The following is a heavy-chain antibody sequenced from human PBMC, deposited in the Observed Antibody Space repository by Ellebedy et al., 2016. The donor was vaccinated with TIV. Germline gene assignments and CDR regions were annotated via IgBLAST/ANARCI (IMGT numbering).Heavy chain of an antibody. V-gene: IGHV1-2*02. D-gene: IGHD3-22*01. Sequence: ASVKVSCXASGYTFTDYYMHWVRQAPGQGLEWMGWINPNSGDTDYAQKFQGRVAMTRDTSISTAYMELSSLRSEDTAVYYCAREYYYDSSGYYVYWGQGTLVTVSS. J-gene: IGHJ4*02. CDR2: INPNSGDT. CDR3: AREYYYDSSGYYVY. CDR1: GYTFTDYY.